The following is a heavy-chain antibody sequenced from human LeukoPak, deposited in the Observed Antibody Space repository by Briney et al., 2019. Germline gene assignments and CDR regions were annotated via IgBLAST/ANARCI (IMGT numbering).Heavy chain of an antibody. CDR1: GFSFDDYA. J-gene: IGHJ4*02. Sequence: GGSLRLSCAAPGFSFDDYAMHWVRQAPGKGLEWVSGISWDTSKIGYADSVKGRFTISRDNAKNSLYLQMNSLRSEDTALYYCAKDKGSGYCSGGNCYEFDYWGQGTLVTVSS. CDR2: ISWDTSKI. V-gene: IGHV3-9*01. D-gene: IGHD2-15*01. CDR3: AKDKGSGYCSGGNCYEFDY.